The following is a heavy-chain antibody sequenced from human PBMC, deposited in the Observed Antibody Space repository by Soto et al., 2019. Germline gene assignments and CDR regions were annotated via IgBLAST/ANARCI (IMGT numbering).Heavy chain of an antibody. Sequence: SETLSLTCAVSGGSFSGYYWSGVRQTPGKGLEWIGDINHTGGSNYNPSLKSRVMISVDTAKTQFSLNVTSVTAADTAVYYCAREVGYYSATRRNLYFDYWGPGTLVTVSS. CDR1: GGSFSGYY. CDR2: INHTGGS. D-gene: IGHD2-2*01. J-gene: IGHJ4*02. CDR3: AREVGYYSATRRNLYFDY. V-gene: IGHV4-34*01.